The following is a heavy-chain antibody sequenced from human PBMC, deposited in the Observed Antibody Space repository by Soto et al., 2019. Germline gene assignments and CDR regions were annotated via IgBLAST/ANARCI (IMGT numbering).Heavy chain of an antibody. D-gene: IGHD2-2*02. CDR3: ARIRSYCSSTSCYTPLDY. Sequence: GPTLVNTTRTLTLTCTFSGVSLSTSEMCVSWIRQPPGKALEWLALIDWDDDKYYSTSLKTRLTISKDTSKNQVVLTMTNMDPVDTATYYCARIRSYCSSTSCYTPLDYWGQGTLVTVSS. J-gene: IGHJ4*02. V-gene: IGHV2-70*01. CDR2: IDWDDDK. CDR1: GVSLSTSEMC.